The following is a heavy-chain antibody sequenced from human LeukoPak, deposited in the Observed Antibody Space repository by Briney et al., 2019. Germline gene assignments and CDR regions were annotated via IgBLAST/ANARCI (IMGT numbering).Heavy chain of an antibody. CDR3: TRGGIIILGVATVADY. CDR2: RNPGSGNT. Sequence: ASVKVSCKASGYTFTSYDINWVRQTTGQGLEWMGWRNPGSGNTGYAQKFQGRVTMTRNTSINTVYMEVSGLRSEDTAVYYCTRGGIIILGVATVADYWGQATLVTVSS. D-gene: IGHD3/OR15-3a*01. J-gene: IGHJ4*02. V-gene: IGHV1-8*01. CDR1: GYTFTSYD.